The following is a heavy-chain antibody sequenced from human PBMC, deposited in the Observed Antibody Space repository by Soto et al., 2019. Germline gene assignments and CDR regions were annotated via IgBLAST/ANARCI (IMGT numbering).Heavy chain of an antibody. Sequence: PGGSLRLSCAASGFIFNTYAMNWVRQAPGKGLEWISYISNSGSTIYYADSVKGRFTISRDNAKNSLYLQMNSLRAEDTALYYCARDGAMGDYWGQGTLVTVSS. J-gene: IGHJ4*02. CDR2: ISNSGSTI. CDR1: GFIFNTYA. CDR3: ARDGAMGDY. D-gene: IGHD2-2*01. V-gene: IGHV3-48*01.